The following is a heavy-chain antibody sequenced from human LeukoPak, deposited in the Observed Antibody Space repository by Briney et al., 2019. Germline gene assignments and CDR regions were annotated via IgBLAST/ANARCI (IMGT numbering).Heavy chain of an antibody. CDR3: VRRYSGTYFDY. J-gene: IGHJ4*02. D-gene: IGHD1-26*01. V-gene: IGHV3-48*01. CDR2: ISGSGGTT. CDR1: GFTFSSYS. Sequence: PGGSLRLSCAASGFTFSSYSLNWVRQAPGKGLEWLSYISGSGGTTYYADSVKGRFTISRDNAENSLFLQMNSLRADDSAVYYCVRRYSGTYFDYWGQGTLVTVSS.